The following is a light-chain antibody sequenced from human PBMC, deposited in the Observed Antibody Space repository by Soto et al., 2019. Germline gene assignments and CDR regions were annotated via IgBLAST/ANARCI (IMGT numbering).Light chain of an antibody. CDR3: QHRSNWPLT. CDR2: EAS. V-gene: IGKV3-11*01. CDR1: QTVSRMY. Sequence: EIVLTQSPVTLSLSPGVRATLSCRASQTVSRMYLSWFQQKLGQAPRLLIYEASNRATGIPARFSGSGSGTDFTLTISNLEPEDFAVYYCQHRSNWPLTFGGGTEVDIK. J-gene: IGKJ4*01.